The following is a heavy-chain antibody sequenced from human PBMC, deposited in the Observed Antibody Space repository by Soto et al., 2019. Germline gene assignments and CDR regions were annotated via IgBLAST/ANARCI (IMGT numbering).Heavy chain of an antibody. Sequence: QVQLVQPGAEVKKPGSSVKVSCKASGGSFNSNALSWVRQAPGHVLEWLGGIIPIFTSANYAQKFQGRVTITADEASSTIYMALSRLTPEDTAVYYCAKTTGATYILPGMGVWGPGTTVTVSS. CDR3: AKTTGATYILPGMGV. D-gene: IGHD5-12*01. J-gene: IGHJ6*02. CDR2: IIPIFTSA. V-gene: IGHV1-69*01. CDR1: GGSFNSNA.